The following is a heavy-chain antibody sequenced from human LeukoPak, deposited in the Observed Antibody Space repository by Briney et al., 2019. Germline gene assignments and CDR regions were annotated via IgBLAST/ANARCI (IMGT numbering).Heavy chain of an antibody. CDR3: ARESNEIRVAGAFDY. J-gene: IGHJ4*02. CDR1: GFTFKRYA. V-gene: IGHV3-30-3*01. D-gene: IGHD6-19*01. CDR2: ISYDGSNK. Sequence: GGSLRLSCAASGFTFKRYAMHWVRQAPGKGLEWVAVISYDGSNKYYADSVKGRFTISRDNSKNTLYLQMNSLRPEDTAVYYCARESNEIRVAGAFDYWGQGTLATVSS.